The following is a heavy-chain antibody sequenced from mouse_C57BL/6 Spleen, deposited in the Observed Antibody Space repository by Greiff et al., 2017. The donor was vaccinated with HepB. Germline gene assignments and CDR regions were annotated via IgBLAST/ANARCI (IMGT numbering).Heavy chain of an antibody. CDR3: ASRPHYDGYHYFDY. CDR1: GYTFTSYG. D-gene: IGHD2-3*01. V-gene: IGHV1-58*01. Sequence: EVQWVESGAELVRPGSSVKMSCKTSGYTFTSYGINWVKQRPGQGLEWIGYIYIGNGYTEYNEKFKGKATLTSDTSSSTAYMQLSSLTSEDSAIYFCASRPHYDGYHYFDYWGQGTTLTVSS. J-gene: IGHJ2*01. CDR2: IYIGNGYT.